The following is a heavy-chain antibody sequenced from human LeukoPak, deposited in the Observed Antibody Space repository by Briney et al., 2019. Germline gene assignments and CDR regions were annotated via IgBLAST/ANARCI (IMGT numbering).Heavy chain of an antibody. CDR2: INPDGRTT. V-gene: IGHV3-74*01. CDR3: AKAPQLIVVVVAADY. CDR1: GFTFSNYW. D-gene: IGHD2-15*01. Sequence: PGGSLRLSCAASGFTFSNYWMHWVRQDPGKGLVWVSFINPDGRTTNYADSVKGRFTISRDNSKNTLYLQMNSLRAEDTAVYYCAKAPQLIVVVVAADYWGQGTLVTVSS. J-gene: IGHJ4*02.